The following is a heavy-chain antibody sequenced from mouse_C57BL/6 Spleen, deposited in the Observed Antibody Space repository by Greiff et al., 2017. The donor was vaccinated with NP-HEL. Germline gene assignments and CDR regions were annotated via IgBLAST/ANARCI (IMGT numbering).Heavy chain of an antibody. D-gene: IGHD2-13*01. Sequence: QVQLQQSGAELVKPGASVKISCKASGYAFSSYWLNWVKQRPGKGLEGIGQIYPGDGDTNYNGKFKGKATLTADKSSSTAYMQLSSLTSEDSAVYFCANGDCPWFAYWGQGTLVTVSA. CDR1: GYAFSSYW. CDR3: ANGDCPWFAY. CDR2: IYPGDGDT. J-gene: IGHJ3*01. V-gene: IGHV1-80*01.